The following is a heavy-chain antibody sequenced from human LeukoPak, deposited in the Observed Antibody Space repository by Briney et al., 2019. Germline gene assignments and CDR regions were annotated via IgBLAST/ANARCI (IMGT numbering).Heavy chain of an antibody. Sequence: SETLSLTCNVFGDSISSYYWSWVRQPPGTGLEWIGYVYYTGSTDYNSSLKSRVTISMDTSKNQFSLRLSSAIAADTGVYYCVRLTGIRSSYGMDVWGQGTTVTVSS. V-gene: IGHV4-59*08. CDR1: GDSISSYY. CDR2: VYYTGST. D-gene: IGHD1-20*01. CDR3: VRLTGIRSSYGMDV. J-gene: IGHJ6*02.